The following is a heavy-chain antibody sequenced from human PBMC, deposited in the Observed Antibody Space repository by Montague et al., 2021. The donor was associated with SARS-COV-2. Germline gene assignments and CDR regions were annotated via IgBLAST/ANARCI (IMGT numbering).Heavy chain of an antibody. D-gene: IGHD3-10*01. Sequence: SETLPLTCDFSDGSVSAYFWSWVRQLPGKGLEWIGQVDRSGTAHYSPSLQSRLTLSVDTSNNQVSLNLTSVTATDTATYYCARGRDSGTYFGTKYYFQYGLDVWGQGTTVTVSS. CDR1: DGSVSAYF. V-gene: IGHV4-34*01. CDR2: VDRSGTA. CDR3: ARGRDSGTYFGTKYYFQYGLDV. J-gene: IGHJ6*02.